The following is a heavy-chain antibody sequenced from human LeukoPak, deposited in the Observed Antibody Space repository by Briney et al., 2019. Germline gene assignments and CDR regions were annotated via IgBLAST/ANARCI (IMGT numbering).Heavy chain of an antibody. CDR1: GGSISSYS. CDR3: ARGKQGWDSSGWYWFDP. D-gene: IGHD6-19*01. V-gene: IGHV4-4*07. Sequence: PSETLSLTCTVSGGSISSYSWSWVRQPAGKGLEWIGRIYTGGSTNYNPSLKSRVTMSVDTSKNQFSLKLSSVTAADTAVYYCARGKQGWDSSGWYWFDPWGQGTLVTVSS. J-gene: IGHJ5*02. CDR2: IYTGGST.